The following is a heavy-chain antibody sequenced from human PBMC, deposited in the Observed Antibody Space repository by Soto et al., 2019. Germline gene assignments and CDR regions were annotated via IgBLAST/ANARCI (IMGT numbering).Heavy chain of an antibody. Sequence: SETLSLTCAVYGGSFSGYYWSWIRQPPGKGLEWIGEINHSGSTNYNPSLKSRVTISVDTSKNQFSLKLSSVTAADTAVYYCARGPFRYFDPVYYYYGMDVWGQGTTVTVSS. D-gene: IGHD3-9*01. CDR3: ARGPFRYFDPVYYYYGMDV. V-gene: IGHV4-34*01. J-gene: IGHJ6*02. CDR1: GGSFSGYY. CDR2: INHSGST.